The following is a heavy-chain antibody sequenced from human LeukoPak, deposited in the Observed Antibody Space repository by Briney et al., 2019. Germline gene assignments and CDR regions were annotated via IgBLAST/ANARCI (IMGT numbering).Heavy chain of an antibody. D-gene: IGHD1-26*01. V-gene: IGHV3-23*01. Sequence: GGSLRLSCAASGFTFSSYAMSRVRQAPGKGLEWVSGISVSGGITYYADSVKGRFTISRDNSKNTLFLQMNSLRAEDTAVYYCAKDVLSGSYYAIAYWGRGTLVTVSS. CDR1: GFTFSSYA. J-gene: IGHJ4*02. CDR2: ISVSGGIT. CDR3: AKDVLSGSYYAIAY.